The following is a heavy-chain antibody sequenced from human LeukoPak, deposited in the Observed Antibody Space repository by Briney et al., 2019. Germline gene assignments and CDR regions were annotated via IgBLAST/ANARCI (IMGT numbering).Heavy chain of an antibody. V-gene: IGHV3-21*01. CDR1: GFTFSSYS. D-gene: IGHD2-15*01. CDR2: MSSSTNYI. Sequence: PGGSLRLSCAASGFTFSSYSMNWVRQAPGKGLEWVSSMSSSTNYIYYADSVKGRFTISRDNAKNSLYMQMNSLRAEDTAVYYCARDPTPRYCSGGSCYTHYGMDVWGQGTTVTVSS. CDR3: ARDPTPRYCSGGSCYTHYGMDV. J-gene: IGHJ6*02.